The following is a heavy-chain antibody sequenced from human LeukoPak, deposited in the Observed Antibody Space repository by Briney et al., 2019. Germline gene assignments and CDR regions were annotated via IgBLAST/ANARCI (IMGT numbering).Heavy chain of an antibody. V-gene: IGHV1-2*02. CDR3: ARVRIAVAGKYYFDY. D-gene: IGHD6-19*01. CDR1: GYAFTGYY. J-gene: IGHJ4*02. CDR2: INPNSGST. Sequence: ASVTVSCTSSGYAFTGYYMHWMRHAPGPGLEWMGWINPNSGSTNYAQKFQGRVTMTRDTSISTAYMELSRLRSDDTAVYCCARVRIAVAGKYYFDYWGQGTLVTVSS.